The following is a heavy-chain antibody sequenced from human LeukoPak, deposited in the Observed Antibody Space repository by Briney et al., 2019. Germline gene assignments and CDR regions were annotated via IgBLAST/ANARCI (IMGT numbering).Heavy chain of an antibody. D-gene: IGHD5-24*01. CDR1: GFTFGSYW. V-gene: IGHV3-7*01. CDR2: IKPDGSEK. CDR3: ARDDGLDAFDI. J-gene: IGHJ3*02. Sequence: GGSLRLSCAASGFTFGSYWMSWVRQAPGKGLEWVANIKPDGSEKHHVDSVKGRFTISRDNAKTSLYLQMNSLRAEDTAVYYCARDDGLDAFDIWGRGTLVTVSS.